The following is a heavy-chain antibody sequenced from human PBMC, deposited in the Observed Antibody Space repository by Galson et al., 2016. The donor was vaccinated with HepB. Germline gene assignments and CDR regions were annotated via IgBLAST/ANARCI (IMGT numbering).Heavy chain of an antibody. J-gene: IGHJ4*02. CDR3: ARDQTGRGPTTFDK. CDR2: INGDGLTT. D-gene: IGHD1-26*01. CDR1: GFTFRTYW. Sequence: SLRLSCAASGFTFRTYWMHWVRQSPGMGLVWVSRINGDGLTTTYADSVKGRFTISRDNGRNTLYLQMNSLRAEDTGVYYCARDQTGRGPTTFDKWGQGTLFTVSS. V-gene: IGHV3-74*03.